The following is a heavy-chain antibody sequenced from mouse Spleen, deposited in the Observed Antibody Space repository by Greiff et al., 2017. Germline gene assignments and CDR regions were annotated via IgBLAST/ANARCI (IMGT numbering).Heavy chain of an antibody. V-gene: IGHV5-6-3*01. CDR3: AKGYEGFDY. CDR1: GFTFSSYG. Sequence: DVMLVESGGGLVQPGGSLKLSCAASGFTFSSYGMSWVRQTPDKRLELVATINSNGGSTYYPDSVKGRFTISRDNAKNTLYLQMSSLKSEDTAMYYCAKGYEGFDYWGQGTTLTVSS. D-gene: IGHD2-12*01. CDR2: INSNGGST. J-gene: IGHJ2*01.